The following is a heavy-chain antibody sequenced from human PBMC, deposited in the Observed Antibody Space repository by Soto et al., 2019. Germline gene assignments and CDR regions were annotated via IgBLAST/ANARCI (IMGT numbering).Heavy chain of an antibody. Sequence: QVQLVQSGAEVKKPGSSVKVSCKASGGTFSSYAISWVRQAPGQGLEWMGGIIPIFGTANYAQKFQGRVTITADESSSMFYMELSSLRSEDTAVYYCAREGASGSHIGYWGQGTLVTVSS. CDR1: GGTFSSYA. CDR2: IIPIFGTA. V-gene: IGHV1-69*01. CDR3: AREGASGSHIGY. J-gene: IGHJ4*02. D-gene: IGHD3-22*01.